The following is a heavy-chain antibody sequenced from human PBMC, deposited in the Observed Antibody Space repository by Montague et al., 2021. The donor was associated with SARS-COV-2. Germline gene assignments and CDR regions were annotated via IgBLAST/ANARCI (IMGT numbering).Heavy chain of an antibody. CDR1: GGSISSSSYY. V-gene: IGHV4-39*01. Sequence: SETLSLTCTVSGGSISSSSYYWGWNRQPPGKGLEWIGSIYYSGSTYYNPSLKSRVTISVDTSKNQFSLKLSSVTAADTAVYYCARQAINFTHWFDPWGQGTLVTVSS. J-gene: IGHJ5*02. D-gene: IGHD3-9*01. CDR3: ARQAINFTHWFDP. CDR2: IYYSGST.